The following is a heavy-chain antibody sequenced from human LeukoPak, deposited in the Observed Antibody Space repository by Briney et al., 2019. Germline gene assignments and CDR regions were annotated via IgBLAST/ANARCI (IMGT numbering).Heavy chain of an antibody. J-gene: IGHJ6*03. CDR3: TRDYDFWSGSSYYYYYMDV. V-gene: IGHV4-30-2*01. CDR2: IYHSGST. Sequence: NSSETLSLTCTVSGGSISSGGYYWSWIRQPPGKGLEWIGYIYHSGSTYDNPSLKSRVSISVDRSKNQFSLKLSSVTAADTAVYYCTRDYDFWSGSSYYYYYMDVWGKGTTVTVSS. D-gene: IGHD3-3*01. CDR1: GGSISSGGYY.